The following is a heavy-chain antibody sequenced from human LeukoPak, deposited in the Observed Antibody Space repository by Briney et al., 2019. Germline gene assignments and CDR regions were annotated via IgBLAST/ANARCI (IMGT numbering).Heavy chain of an antibody. Sequence: GGSLRLSCAASGFTFGSYWMSWVRQAPGKGLEWVANIKQDGCEKYYVDSVKGRFTISRDNAKNSLYLQMNSLRAEDTAVYYCARDGYCSGGNCFRKNDYWGQGTLVTVSS. CDR3: ARDGYCSGGNCFRKNDY. D-gene: IGHD2-15*01. V-gene: IGHV3-7*01. CDR2: IKQDGCEK. CDR1: GFTFGSYW. J-gene: IGHJ4*02.